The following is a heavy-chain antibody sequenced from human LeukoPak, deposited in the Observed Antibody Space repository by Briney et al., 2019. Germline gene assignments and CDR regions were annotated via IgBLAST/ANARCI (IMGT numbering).Heavy chain of an antibody. CDR3: ARDNDTPYYYYGMDV. Sequence: SVTVSCKASGGTFSSYAISWVRQAPGQGLEWMGGIIPIFGTANYAQKFQGRVTITADESTSTAYMELSSLRSEDTAVYYCARDNDTPYYYYGMDVWGQGTTVTVSS. D-gene: IGHD3-22*01. CDR2: IIPIFGTA. J-gene: IGHJ6*02. V-gene: IGHV1-69*13. CDR1: GGTFSSYA.